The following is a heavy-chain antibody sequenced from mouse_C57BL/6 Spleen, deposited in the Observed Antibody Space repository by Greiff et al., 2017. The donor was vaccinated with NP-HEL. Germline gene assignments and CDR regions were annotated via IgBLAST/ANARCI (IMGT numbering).Heavy chain of an antibody. D-gene: IGHD1-1*01. CDR3: ARRGTVVRRYFDV. V-gene: IGHV1-80*01. Sequence: VQRVESGAELVKPGASVKISCKASGYAFSSYWMNWVKQRPGKGLEWIGQIYPGDGDTNYNGKFKGKATLTADKSSSTAYMQLSSLTSEDSAVYFCARRGTVVRRYFDVWGTGTTVTVSS. CDR1: GYAFSSYW. CDR2: IYPGDGDT. J-gene: IGHJ1*03.